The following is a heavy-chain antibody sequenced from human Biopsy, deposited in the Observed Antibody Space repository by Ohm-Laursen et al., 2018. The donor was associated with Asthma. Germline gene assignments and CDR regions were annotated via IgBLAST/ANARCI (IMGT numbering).Heavy chain of an antibody. V-gene: IGHV3-53*01. CDR3: ARGDSSNWSHYYFDY. CDR2: IYSGGTS. CDR1: GFAVSRDH. Sequence: SLSLSRAASGFAVSRDHMFWVRQAPGKALEWVSVIYSGGTSHTADSVRGRFTISRDYSKNTLYLQMHRLRAGDTAVYYCARGDSSNWSHYYFDYWGQGTLVTVSS. J-gene: IGHJ4*02. D-gene: IGHD3-22*01.